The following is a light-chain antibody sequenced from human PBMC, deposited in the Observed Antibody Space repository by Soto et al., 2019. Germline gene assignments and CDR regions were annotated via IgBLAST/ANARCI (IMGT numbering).Light chain of an antibody. CDR3: QAWDRSTVV. CDR1: KLGTKY. V-gene: IGLV3-1*01. J-gene: IGLJ2*01. Sequence: SYELTQPPSVSVSPGQTASITCSGDKLGTKYACWYQQKPGQSPVLVIYRDTKRPSGIPERFAGSNSGNTATLTISGTQAMDEADYYCQAWDRSTVVFGGGTKLTVL. CDR2: RDT.